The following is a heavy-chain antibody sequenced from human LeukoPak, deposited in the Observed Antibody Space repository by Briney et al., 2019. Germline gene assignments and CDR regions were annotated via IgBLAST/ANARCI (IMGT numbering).Heavy chain of an antibody. J-gene: IGHJ6*03. CDR1: GFTFSNYW. Sequence: QPGGSLRLSCAASGFTFSNYWMTWVRQAPGKGLEWVANIKPDGSVGYYVDSVRGRFIISRDNAKNSLYLQMNSLRPEDTALYYCAKGPHYNSDYMDVWGKGTTVTVSS. D-gene: IGHD5-24*01. V-gene: IGHV3-7*03. CDR2: IKPDGSVG. CDR3: AKGPHYNSDYMDV.